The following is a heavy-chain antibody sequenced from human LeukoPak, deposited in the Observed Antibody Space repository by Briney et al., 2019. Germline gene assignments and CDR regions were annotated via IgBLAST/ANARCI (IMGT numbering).Heavy chain of an antibody. Sequence: ASVKVSCKASGYTFTGYYMHWVRQAAGQGLEWMGWINPNSGGTNYAQKFQGRVTMTRDTSISTAYMELRRLRSDDTAVYYCARGIVGAPDDAFDIWGQGTMVTVSS. D-gene: IGHD1-26*01. CDR1: GYTFTGYY. CDR3: ARGIVGAPDDAFDI. J-gene: IGHJ3*02. V-gene: IGHV1-2*02. CDR2: INPNSGGT.